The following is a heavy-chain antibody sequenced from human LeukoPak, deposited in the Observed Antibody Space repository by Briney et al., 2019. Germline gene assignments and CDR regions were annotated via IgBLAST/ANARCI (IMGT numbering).Heavy chain of an antibody. CDR3: ARDRRDLGAYVPDF. D-gene: IGHD4-17*01. Sequence: GGALRLSCAASGFTFSRYSMNWVRQAPGKGLEGVAYINTTSNYTYYADSVKGRFTISRDNAKRSLYLQMSRLRAEDTGLYYCARDRRDLGAYVPDFWGQGILVTVSS. CDR2: INTTSNYT. CDR1: GFTFSRYS. V-gene: IGHV3-21*01. J-gene: IGHJ4*02.